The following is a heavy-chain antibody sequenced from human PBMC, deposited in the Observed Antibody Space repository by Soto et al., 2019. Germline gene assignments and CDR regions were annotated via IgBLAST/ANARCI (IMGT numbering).Heavy chain of an antibody. CDR2: ISYDGSNK. CDR1: GFTFSSYG. J-gene: IGHJ6*02. CDR3: AKDRLAGYSYGYGPYYYYYGMDV. D-gene: IGHD5-18*01. Sequence: PGGSLRLSCAASGFTFSSYGMHWVRQAPGKGLEWVAVISYDGSNKYYADSVKGRFTISRDNSKNTLYLQMNSLRAEDTAVYYCAKDRLAGYSYGYGPYYYYYGMDVRGQGTTVTVSS. V-gene: IGHV3-30*18.